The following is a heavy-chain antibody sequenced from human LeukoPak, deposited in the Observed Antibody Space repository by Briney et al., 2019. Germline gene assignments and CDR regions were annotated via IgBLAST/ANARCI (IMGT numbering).Heavy chain of an antibody. V-gene: IGHV4-34*01. CDR1: GGSFSGYY. J-gene: IGHJ5*02. CDR3: ARARHRLWFGELGWFDP. Sequence: PSETLSLTCAVYGGSFSGYYWSWIRQPPGKGLEWIGEINHSGSTNYNPSLKSRVTISVDTSKNQFSLKLSSVTAADTAVYYCARARHRLWFGELGWFDPWGQGTLVTVSS. CDR2: INHSGST. D-gene: IGHD3-10*01.